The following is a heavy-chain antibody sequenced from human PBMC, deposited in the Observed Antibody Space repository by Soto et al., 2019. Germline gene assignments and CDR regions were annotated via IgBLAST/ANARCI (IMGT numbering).Heavy chain of an antibody. V-gene: IGHV1-18*04. CDR1: GYTFTNYG. J-gene: IGHJ6*02. Sequence: ASVKVSCKASGYTFTNYGISWVRQAPGQGLGWMGWITGYNANTNYPQKLQGRVTMTTDTATSTAYMELRSLRFDDTAVYYCARDGEGCDTTSCNTYGMDVWGQGTTVTVSS. CDR2: ITGYNANT. D-gene: IGHD2-2*01. CDR3: ARDGEGCDTTSCNTYGMDV.